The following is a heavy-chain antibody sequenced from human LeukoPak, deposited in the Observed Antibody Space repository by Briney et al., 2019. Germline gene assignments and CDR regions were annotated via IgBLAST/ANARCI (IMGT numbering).Heavy chain of an antibody. D-gene: IGHD4-17*01. V-gene: IGHV1-69-2*01. J-gene: IGHJ6*03. CDR1: GYTFTDYY. Sequence: ASVKISCKVSGYTFTDYYMHWVQQAPGKGLEWMGLVYPEDGETIYAEKFQGRVTITADTSTNTAYMELSSLRSEDTAVYYCATDRTRTVTTVYYYMDVWGKGTTVTVSS. CDR2: VYPEDGET. CDR3: ATDRTRTVTTVYYYMDV.